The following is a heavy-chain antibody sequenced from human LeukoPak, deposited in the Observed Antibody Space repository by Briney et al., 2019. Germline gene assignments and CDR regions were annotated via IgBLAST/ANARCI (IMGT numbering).Heavy chain of an antibody. J-gene: IGHJ4*02. CDR2: IYYSGST. CDR1: GGSISSGGYY. CDR3: ARDLGGDGDY. Sequence: SETQSLTCSVSGGSISSGGYYWSWIRQHPGKGLEWIGYIYYSGSTYYNPSLKSRVTISVDTSKNQFSLKLSSVTAADTAVYYCARDLGGDGDYWGQGTLVTVSS. D-gene: IGHD4-17*01. V-gene: IGHV4-31*03.